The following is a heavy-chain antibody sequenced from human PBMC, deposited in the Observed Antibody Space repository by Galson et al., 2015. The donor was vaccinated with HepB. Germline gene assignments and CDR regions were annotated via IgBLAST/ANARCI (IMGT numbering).Heavy chain of an antibody. V-gene: IGHV3-72*01. CDR2: SRNKVRSYTT. D-gene: IGHD5-12*01. CDR3: ARGLGGYDDY. J-gene: IGHJ4*02. Sequence: SLRLSCAGFGCTFSDHYMEWVRQAPGWGLEWVGRSRNKVRSYTTAYAASVKGRFTISRDDSKNSLHLQLNSLKTEDTAVYYCARGLGGYDDYWGQGTLVAVSS. CDR1: GCTFSDHY.